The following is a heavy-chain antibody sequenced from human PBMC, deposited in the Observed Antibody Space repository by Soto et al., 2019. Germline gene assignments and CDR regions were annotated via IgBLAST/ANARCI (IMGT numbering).Heavy chain of an antibody. V-gene: IGHV1-46*01. J-gene: IGHJ3*02. CDR3: AREGLMNAFDI. CDR2: INPSGGST. CDR1: GYTFTSYY. Sequence: ASVKVSFKASGYTFTSYYMHWVRQAPGQGLEWMGIINPSGGSTSYAQKFRGRVTMTRDTSTSTVYMELSSLRSEDTAVYYCAREGLMNAFDIWGQGTMVTVSS.